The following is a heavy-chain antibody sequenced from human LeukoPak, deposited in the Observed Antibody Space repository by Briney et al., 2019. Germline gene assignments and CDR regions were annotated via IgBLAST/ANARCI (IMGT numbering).Heavy chain of an antibody. Sequence: GGSLRLSCAASGFTFSSYAMSWVRQAPGKGLEWVSAISGSGGSAYYADSVKGRFTISRDNSKNTLYLQMNSLRAEDTAVYYCAKNRVGATVYYFDYWGQGTLVTVSS. CDR2: ISGSGGSA. J-gene: IGHJ4*02. D-gene: IGHD1-26*01. V-gene: IGHV3-23*01. CDR1: GFTFSSYA. CDR3: AKNRVGATVYYFDY.